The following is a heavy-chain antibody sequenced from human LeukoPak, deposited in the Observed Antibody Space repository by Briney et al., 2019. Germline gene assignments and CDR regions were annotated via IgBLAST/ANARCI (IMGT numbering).Heavy chain of an antibody. CDR2: ISGSGGST. CDR1: GFTFSSYG. D-gene: IGHD5-18*01. V-gene: IGHV3-23*01. Sequence: GGSLRLPCAASGFTFSSYGMSWVRQAPGKGLEWVSAISGSGGSTYYADSVKGRFTISRDNSKNTLYLQMNSLRAEDTAVYYCAKLIGGVDTAMVDYWGQGTLVTVSS. CDR3: AKLIGGVDTAMVDY. J-gene: IGHJ4*02.